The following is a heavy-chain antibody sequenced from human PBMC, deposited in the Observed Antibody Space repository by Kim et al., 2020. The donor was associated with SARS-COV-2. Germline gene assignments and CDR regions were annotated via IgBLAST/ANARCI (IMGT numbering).Heavy chain of an antibody. CDR2: IYGDGAT. V-gene: IGHV3-53*01. J-gene: IGHJ6*02. D-gene: IGHD2-15*01. Sequence: GGSLRLSCAASGFTVTSKYMTWVRQAPGKGLEWVSLIYGDGATYYADSVKGRFTISRDISENTVYLQMNSLRVEDTAVDYCASGYCRDGSGDTRHGMDVWGQGTAVTVSS. CDR1: GFTVTSKY. CDR3: ASGYCRDGSGDTRHGMDV.